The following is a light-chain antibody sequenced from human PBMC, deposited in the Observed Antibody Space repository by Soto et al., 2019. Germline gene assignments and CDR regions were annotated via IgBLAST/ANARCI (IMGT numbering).Light chain of an antibody. Sequence: EIVLTQSPATLSLSPGERATLSCRASQSVNSNLAWYQQKAGQAPRLLIYDASNRASGIPARFSGSGSGTDFTLTISSLEPEDFAVYYCQQRRSWPLTFGQGTKVETK. V-gene: IGKV3-11*01. CDR3: QQRRSWPLT. J-gene: IGKJ4*01. CDR2: DAS. CDR1: QSVNSN.